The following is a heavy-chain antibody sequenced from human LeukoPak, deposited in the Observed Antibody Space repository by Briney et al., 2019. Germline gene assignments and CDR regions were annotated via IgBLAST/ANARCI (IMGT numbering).Heavy chain of an antibody. CDR2: INPNSGGT. D-gene: IGHD3-10*01. J-gene: IGHJ6*02. CDR1: GYTFTGYY. V-gene: IGHV1-2*02. CDR3: ASAGFGELAHYYYGMDV. Sequence: ASVKVSCKASGYTFTGYYMHWVRQAPGQGLEWMGWINPNSGGTNYAQKFQRRVTMTRDTSISTAYMELSRLRSDDTAVYYCASAGFGELAHYYYGMDVWGQGTTVTVSS.